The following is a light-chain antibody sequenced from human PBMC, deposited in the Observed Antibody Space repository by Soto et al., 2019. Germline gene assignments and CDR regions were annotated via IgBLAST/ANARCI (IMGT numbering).Light chain of an antibody. CDR3: LSFTTTSTHV. CDR1: SSDIGAYDY. J-gene: IGLJ1*01. CDR2: EVN. V-gene: IGLV2-14*01. Sequence: QSPVTQPASPSGSPGQSITISCTGTSSDIGAYDYVSWFQQHPGKAPKLMISEVNNRPSGVSNRFSGSKSGNTAYLTISGLQVEDEAEYFCLSFTTTSTHVFGTGTKVTVL.